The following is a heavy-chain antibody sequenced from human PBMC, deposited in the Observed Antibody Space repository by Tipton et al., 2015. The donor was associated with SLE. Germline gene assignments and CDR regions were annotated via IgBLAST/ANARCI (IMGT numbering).Heavy chain of an antibody. J-gene: IGHJ5*02. Sequence: TLSLTCTVSGGSISSSYYWGWIRQSPGKGLEWIGYIYNLGNTYYNPSLKSRLAISIDTSKNQFSLKLTSVTAAGTAVYYCARAIRFFDPWGQGTLVTVSS. CDR2: IYNLGNT. D-gene: IGHD2-2*02. V-gene: IGHV4-31*03. CDR1: GGSISSSYY. CDR3: ARAIRFFDP.